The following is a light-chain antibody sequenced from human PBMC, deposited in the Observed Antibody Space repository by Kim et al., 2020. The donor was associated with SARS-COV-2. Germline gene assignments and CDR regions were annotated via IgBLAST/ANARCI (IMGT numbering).Light chain of an antibody. J-gene: IGKJ4*01. CDR1: QYISTW. CDR2: DAS. Sequence: ASVGDRVIINCRPSQYISTWLAWYQQKPGKAPKLLIYDASSLESGVPSRFSRSGSGTEFTLTISSLQPDDFATYYCQQYSRYSLTFGGGTKVDIK. CDR3: QQYSRYSLT. V-gene: IGKV1-5*01.